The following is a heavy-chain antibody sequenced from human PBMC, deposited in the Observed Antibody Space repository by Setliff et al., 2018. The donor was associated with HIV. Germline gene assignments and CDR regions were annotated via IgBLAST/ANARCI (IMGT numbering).Heavy chain of an antibody. J-gene: IGHJ4*02. V-gene: IGHV3-48*01. Sequence: GGSLRLSCGASGFSFSSYSMNWVRQAPGKGLEWVSYISPSSTIIYYPDSVKGRFTTSRDNARNSLYLEMNSLRADDTAVYYCARLRGLNLEPFDYWGQGTLVTVSS. D-gene: IGHD1-1*01. CDR2: ISPSSTII. CDR1: GFSFSSYS. CDR3: ARLRGLNLEPFDY.